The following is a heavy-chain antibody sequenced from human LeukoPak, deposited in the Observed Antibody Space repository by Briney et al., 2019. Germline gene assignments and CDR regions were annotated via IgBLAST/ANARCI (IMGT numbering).Heavy chain of an antibody. V-gene: IGHV3-33*01. D-gene: IGHD6-19*01. Sequence: GGSLRLSCAASGFTFSSYGMHWVRQAPGKGLEWVAVIWYDGSNKYYADSVKGRFTISRDDSKNTLYLQMNSLRAEDTAVYYCATDISLAGPGCWGQGTPVTVSS. J-gene: IGHJ4*02. CDR1: GFTFSSYG. CDR2: IWYDGSNK. CDR3: ATDISLAGPGC.